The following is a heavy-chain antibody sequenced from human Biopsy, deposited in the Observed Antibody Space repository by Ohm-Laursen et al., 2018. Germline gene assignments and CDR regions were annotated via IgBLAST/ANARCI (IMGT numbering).Heavy chain of an antibody. J-gene: IGHJ3*02. CDR1: GFSFEDYG. CDR3: VKDKDFRDAFDI. CDR2: ISWQSATR. V-gene: IGHV3-9*01. D-gene: IGHD3-3*01. Sequence: SLRLSCAASGFSFEDYGMHWVRQAPGKGLEWVSSISWQSATRNYADPVKGRFAISRDNAKKSLYLEVDSLRDEDTALYYCVKDKDFRDAFDIWGQGTMVTVSS.